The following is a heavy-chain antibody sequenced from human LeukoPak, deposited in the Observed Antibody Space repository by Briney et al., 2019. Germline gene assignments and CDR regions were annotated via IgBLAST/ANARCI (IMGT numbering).Heavy chain of an antibody. CDR1: GYSISSGHY. J-gene: IGHJ5*02. D-gene: IGHD3-9*01. CDR3: ARVPGAYYDISIGFGSGWFDP. Sequence: PSETLSLTCTVSGYSISSGHYWAWIRQSPEKGLEWIASMFHGGSTYYNPSLKSRVTTSADTSKNEFSLKLRSMTATDTAMYYCARVPGAYYDISIGFGSGWFDPWGQGILVTVSS. CDR2: MFHGGST. V-gene: IGHV4-38-2*02.